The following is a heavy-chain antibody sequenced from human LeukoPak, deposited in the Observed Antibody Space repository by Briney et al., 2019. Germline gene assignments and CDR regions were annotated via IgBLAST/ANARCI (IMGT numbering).Heavy chain of an antibody. D-gene: IGHD3-10*01. Sequence: SETLSLTCTVSGDSVTSGGFYWAWPRQPPGKGLEWVATVYYTGSAYYTPSLNSRVTISIDTSKNHFSLKLRSVVAPDTAVYYCARHSGSGSLSRPFDPWGQGTLVTVSS. CDR3: ARHSGSGSLSRPFDP. CDR2: VYYTGSA. CDR1: GDSVTSGGFY. V-gene: IGHV4-39*02. J-gene: IGHJ5*02.